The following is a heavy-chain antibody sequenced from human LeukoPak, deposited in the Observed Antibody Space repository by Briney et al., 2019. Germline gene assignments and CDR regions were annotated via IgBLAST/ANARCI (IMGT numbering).Heavy chain of an antibody. V-gene: IGHV3-30*03. CDR3: ATGSDYYYAS. J-gene: IGHJ5*02. D-gene: IGHD3-3*01. CDR1: GFTFTRNC. Sequence: GGSLRLSCVASGFTFTRNCMHWVRQAPGKGLEWVAAIPHDGSNALYADPVKGRFTISRDDSKNTQYLQMNSLRIEDSAMYYCATGSDYYYASWGRGTLVTVSS. CDR2: IPHDGSNA.